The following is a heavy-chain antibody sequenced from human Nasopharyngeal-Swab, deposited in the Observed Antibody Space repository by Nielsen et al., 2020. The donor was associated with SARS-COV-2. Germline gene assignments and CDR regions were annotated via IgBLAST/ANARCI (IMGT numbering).Heavy chain of an antibody. V-gene: IGHV4-34*01. CDR2: INHSGST. CDR1: SGSFSAYY. J-gene: IGHJ6*03. D-gene: IGHD2-2*01. CDR3: ARGLSGIVPAPILGLGPYYSYYYMDV. Sequence: SETLSLTCAVFSGSFSAYYWGWIRQPPGKGLEWIAEINHSGSTNYNPSLKSRVTLSVDTSMNQFSLELSSVTAADTAVYYCARGLSGIVPAPILGLGPYYSYYYMDVWGKGTTVTVSS.